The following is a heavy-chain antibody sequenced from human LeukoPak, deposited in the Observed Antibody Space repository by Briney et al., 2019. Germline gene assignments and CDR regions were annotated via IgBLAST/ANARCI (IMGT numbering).Heavy chain of an antibody. CDR2: IIPIFGTA. V-gene: IGHV1-69*05. Sequence: SVKVSCKASGGTFSSYAISWVRQAPGQGLEWMGGIIPIFGTANYAQKFQGRVTFTTDESTSTAYMELSSLRSEDTAVYYCATNEQQPEGYWGQGTLVTVSS. D-gene: IGHD6-13*01. J-gene: IGHJ4*02. CDR3: ATNEQQPEGY. CDR1: GGTFSSYA.